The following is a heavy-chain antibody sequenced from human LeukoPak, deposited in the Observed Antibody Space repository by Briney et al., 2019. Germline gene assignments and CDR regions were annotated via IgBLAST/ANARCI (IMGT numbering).Heavy chain of an antibody. Sequence: ASVKVSCKASGYTFTSYGISWVRQAPGQGLEWMGWMNPNSGNTGYAQKFQGRVTMTRNTSISTAYMELSSLRSEDTAVYYCARERAAAGDYYYYGMDVWGQGTTVTVSS. J-gene: IGHJ6*02. D-gene: IGHD6-13*01. V-gene: IGHV1-8*02. CDR3: ARERAAAGDYYYYGMDV. CDR1: GYTFTSYG. CDR2: MNPNSGNT.